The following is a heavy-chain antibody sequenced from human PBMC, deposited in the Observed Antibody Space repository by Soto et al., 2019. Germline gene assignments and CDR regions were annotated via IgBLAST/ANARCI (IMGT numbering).Heavy chain of an antibody. CDR2: IYYSGST. CDR3: ARGPGTGTTPLDY. V-gene: IGHV4-59*01. CDR1: GGSISSYY. J-gene: IGHJ4*02. D-gene: IGHD1-7*01. Sequence: SETLSLTCTVSGGSISSYYWSWIRQPPGKGLEWIGYIYYSGSTNYNPSLKSRVTISVDTSKNQFSLKLSSVTAADTAVYYCARGPGTGTTPLDYWGQGTLVTVSS.